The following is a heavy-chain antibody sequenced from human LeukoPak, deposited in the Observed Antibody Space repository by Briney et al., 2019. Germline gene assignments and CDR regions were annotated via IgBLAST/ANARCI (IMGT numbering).Heavy chain of an antibody. CDR1: GFTVSSNY. CDR2: IYSGGST. Sequence: GGSLRLSCAASGFTVSSNYMSWVRQAPGKGLEWVSVIYSGGSTYYADSVKGRFTISRDNSKNTLYLQMNSLRAEDTAVHYCARGQVVISEYYFDYWGQGTLVTVSS. CDR3: ARGQVVISEYYFDY. D-gene: IGHD3-22*01. V-gene: IGHV3-53*01. J-gene: IGHJ4*02.